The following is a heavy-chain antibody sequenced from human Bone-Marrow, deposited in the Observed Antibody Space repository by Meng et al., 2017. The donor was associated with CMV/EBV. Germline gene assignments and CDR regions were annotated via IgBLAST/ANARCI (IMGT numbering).Heavy chain of an antibody. D-gene: IGHD3-16*01. V-gene: IGHV3-21*06. CDR1: GFTFSSHS. CDR2: ISTSSSYI. Sequence: GGSLRLSCAASGFTFSSHSMDWVRQAPGRGLEWVSSISTSSSYIHYADSVTGRFTISRDNAKNTLYLQMNSLRAEDTAVYYCGSQEGGYWGQGTLVTVSS. CDR3: GSQEGGY. J-gene: IGHJ4*02.